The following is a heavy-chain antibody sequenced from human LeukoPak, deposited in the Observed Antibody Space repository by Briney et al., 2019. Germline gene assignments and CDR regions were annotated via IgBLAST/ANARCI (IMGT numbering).Heavy chain of an antibody. CDR2: ISSSGSI. J-gene: IGHJ6*02. Sequence: GGSLRLSCAASGFTFSSYAMSWVRQAPGKGLEWISYISSSGSINADSVKGRFTVSRDNAKNSLYLEMNSLRVEDTALYYCARGARYYSAVEVWGQGTAVTVSS. V-gene: IGHV3-48*04. CDR1: GFTFSSYA. CDR3: ARGARYYSAVEV.